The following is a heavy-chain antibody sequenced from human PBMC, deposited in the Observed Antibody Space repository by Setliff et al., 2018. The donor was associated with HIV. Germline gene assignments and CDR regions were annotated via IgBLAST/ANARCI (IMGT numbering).Heavy chain of an antibody. Sequence: GGSLRLSCAASGFTFSNYWMSWVRQAPGKGLEWVANIKQDGSEKYYVDSVKGRFTISRDNAKNSLYLQINSLRVEDTALYYCAKDTLPASARGSSMDVWGKGTTVTVSS. CDR1: GFTFSNYW. V-gene: IGHV3-7*03. J-gene: IGHJ6*03. CDR3: AKDTLPASARGSSMDV. CDR2: IKQDGSEK.